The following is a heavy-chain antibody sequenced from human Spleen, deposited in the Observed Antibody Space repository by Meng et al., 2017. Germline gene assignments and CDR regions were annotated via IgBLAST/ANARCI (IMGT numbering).Heavy chain of an antibody. CDR2: INHSGST. CDR3: ARLSGSYYSDFDY. J-gene: IGHJ4*02. Sequence: QVQLQQWGAGLLKPSETLSLTCAVYGGSFSGYYWSWIRQPPGKGLEWIGEINHSGSTNYNPSLRSRVTISVDTSKNQFSLKPRSVTAADTAVYSCARLSGSYYSDFDYWGQGALVTVSS. V-gene: IGHV4-34*01. CDR1: GGSFSGYY. D-gene: IGHD1-26*01.